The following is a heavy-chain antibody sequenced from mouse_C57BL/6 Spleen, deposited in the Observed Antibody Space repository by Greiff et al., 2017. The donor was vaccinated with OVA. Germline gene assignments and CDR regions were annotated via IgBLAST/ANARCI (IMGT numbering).Heavy chain of an antibody. CDR1: GYTFTSYW. CDR2: IDPSDSYT. V-gene: IGHV1-59*01. Sequence: QVQLQQPGAELVRPGTSVKLSCKASGYTFTSYWMHWVKQRPGQGLEWIGVIDPSDSYTNYNQKFKGKATLTVDTSYSSASLQLSSLTSEDSAVYYCARGGTTVVAKAYWGKGTLVTVSA. J-gene: IGHJ3*01. D-gene: IGHD1-1*01. CDR3: ARGGTTVVAKAY.